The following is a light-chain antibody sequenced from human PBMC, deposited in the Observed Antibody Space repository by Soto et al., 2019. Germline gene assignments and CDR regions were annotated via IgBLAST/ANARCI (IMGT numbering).Light chain of an antibody. CDR3: TSFTSGSTPYV. Sequence: ALSPPASESESLGVSTTTSSARTSSDVGGYNYVSWYQQLPGKAPHLVIYDVTHRPSGVSDRFSGSRSGNTASLTISGLQAEDEADYYCTSFTSGSTPYVLGTGTKGPVL. V-gene: IGLV2-14*03. CDR1: SSDVGGYNY. CDR2: DVT. J-gene: IGLJ1*01.